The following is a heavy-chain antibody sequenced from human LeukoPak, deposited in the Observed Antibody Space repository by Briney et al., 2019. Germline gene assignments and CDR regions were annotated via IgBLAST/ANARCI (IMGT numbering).Heavy chain of an antibody. CDR3: ARGRSSMVRGYYYYYMDV. D-gene: IGHD3-10*01. CDR2: IYHSGTS. J-gene: IGHJ6*03. CDR1: GGSISHDNW. Sequence: PSETLSLTCAVSGGSISHDNWWSWVRQVPGKGLEWIGEIYHSGTSNYNPSLKSRVSISVDKSRNQFSLKLSSVTAADTAVYYCARGRSSMVRGYYYYYMDVWGKGTTVTISS. V-gene: IGHV4-4*02.